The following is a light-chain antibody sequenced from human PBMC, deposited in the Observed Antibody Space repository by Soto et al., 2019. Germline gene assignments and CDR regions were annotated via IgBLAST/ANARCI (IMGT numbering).Light chain of an antibody. CDR1: SSNVGGYNY. CDR2: EVD. V-gene: IGLV2-8*01. J-gene: IGLJ1*01. CDR3: WLYAGRNTYV. Sequence: QSALTQPPSASGSPGQSVSISCTGSSSNVGGYNYVSWYQQHPGKAPKLIIYEVDKRPSGVPDRFSGSKAGSTASLTVSGLQAGDEADYYCWLYAGRNTYVFGTGTKVTVL.